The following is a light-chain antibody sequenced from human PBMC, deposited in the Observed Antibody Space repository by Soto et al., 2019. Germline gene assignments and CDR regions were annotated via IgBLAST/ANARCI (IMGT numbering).Light chain of an antibody. J-gene: IGKJ2*01. CDR2: KAS. CDR3: QQYNSYMYT. CDR1: QSISSW. V-gene: IGKV1-5*03. Sequence: DIQMTQSPSTLSASVGDRVTITCRASQSISSWLAWYQQKPGKAPKLLIYKASSLESGVPSRFSGSGSGTEFTLTISSLQPDDLATYYCQQYNSYMYTCGQGTKLEIK.